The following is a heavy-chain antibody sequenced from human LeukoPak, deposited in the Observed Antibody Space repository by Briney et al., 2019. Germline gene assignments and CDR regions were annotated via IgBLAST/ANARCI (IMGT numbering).Heavy chain of an antibody. CDR3: ARDLYSSGWSTFDAFDI. CDR1: GGSISSGSYY. D-gene: IGHD6-19*01. CDR2: IYTSGST. J-gene: IGHJ3*02. Sequence: SQTLSLTCTVSGGSISSGSYYWRWIRQPAGKGLEWIVRIYTSGSTNYNPSLKSRVTISVDTSKNQFSLKLSSVTAADTAVYYCARDLYSSGWSTFDAFDIWGLGTMVTVSS. V-gene: IGHV4-61*02.